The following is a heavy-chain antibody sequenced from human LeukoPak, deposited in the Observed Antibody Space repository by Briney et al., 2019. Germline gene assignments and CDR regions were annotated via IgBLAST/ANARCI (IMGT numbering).Heavy chain of an antibody. CDR2: IYYSGST. V-gene: IGHV4-59*08. CDR1: GGSISSYY. D-gene: IGHD2-15*01. J-gene: IGHJ5*02. Sequence: SETLSLTCTVSGGSISSYYWSWIRQPPGKGLEWIGYIYYSGSTNYNPPLKSRVTISVDTSKNQFSLKLSSVTAADTAVYYCARRPTPPSPFDPWGQGTLVTVSS. CDR3: ARRPTPPSPFDP.